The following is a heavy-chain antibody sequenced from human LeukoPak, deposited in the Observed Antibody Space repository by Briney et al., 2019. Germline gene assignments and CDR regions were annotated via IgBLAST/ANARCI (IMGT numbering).Heavy chain of an antibody. CDR2: INHAGSI. CDR3: ARHVSGTSGWYVDY. D-gene: IGHD6-19*01. J-gene: IGHJ4*02. Sequence: SETLSLTCAVYGGSFSGYYWSWIRQPPGKGLEWIGEINHAGSIKYNPSLKSRVSISVDTLKNHFSLRLSSVTAADTAVYYCARHVSGTSGWYVDYWGQGTLVTVSS. V-gene: IGHV4-34*01. CDR1: GGSFSGYY.